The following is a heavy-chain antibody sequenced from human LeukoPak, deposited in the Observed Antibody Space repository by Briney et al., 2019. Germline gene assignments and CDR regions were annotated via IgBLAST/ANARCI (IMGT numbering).Heavy chain of an antibody. CDR2: MNPNSTNT. CDR1: GYTFTSYD. CDR3: ARNQGDSDYGLDY. D-gene: IGHD4-17*01. V-gene: IGHV1-8*01. J-gene: IGHJ4*02. Sequence: ASVKVSCKASGYTFTSYDINWVRQATGQGLEWMGSMNPNSTNTAYAKRFQGRVTITRNTSINTAYTALSSLTSEDTAVYYCARNQGDSDYGLDYWGQGTLVTVSS.